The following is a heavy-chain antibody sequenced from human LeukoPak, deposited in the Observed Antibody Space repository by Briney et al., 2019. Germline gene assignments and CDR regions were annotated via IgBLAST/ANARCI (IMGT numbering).Heavy chain of an antibody. CDR3: ARDSGSGGP. D-gene: IGHD6-19*01. J-gene: IGHJ5*02. CDR2: IKPDGSEK. Sequence: QPGGSLRLSCAASGFTFSNYWMSWVRQAPGKGLEWVAHIKPDGSEKNYVDSVKGRFTLFRDDAKNSVYLQMNSLRVEDTAVYYCARDSGSGGPWGQGTPVTVSS. CDR1: GFTFSNYW. V-gene: IGHV3-7*01.